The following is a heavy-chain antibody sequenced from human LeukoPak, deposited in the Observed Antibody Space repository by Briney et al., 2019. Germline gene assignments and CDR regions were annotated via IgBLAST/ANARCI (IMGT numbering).Heavy chain of an antibody. CDR2: ITGSGGHT. CDR1: GFTFTDYA. Sequence: GGSLRLSCVASGFTFTDYAMTWVRQAPGKGLEWVSAITGSGGHTEYADSVKGRFGIFRDNSNNMLYLQMSGLRVEDTAIYYCAKRWRVSSGHLDSWGQGILVTVSS. V-gene: IGHV3-23*01. D-gene: IGHD5-24*01. J-gene: IGHJ4*02. CDR3: AKRWRVSSGHLDS.